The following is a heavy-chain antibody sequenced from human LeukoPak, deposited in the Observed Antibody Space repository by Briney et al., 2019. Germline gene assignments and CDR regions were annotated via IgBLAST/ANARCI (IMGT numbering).Heavy chain of an antibody. V-gene: IGHV4-39*01. CDR2: IYYSGST. Sequence: SETLSLTCTVSGGSISSSSYYWGWTRQPPGKGLEWIGSIYYSGSTYYNPSLKSRVTISVDTSKNQFSLKLSSVTAADTAVYYCASGKDASYYYSMDVWGKGTTVTVSS. J-gene: IGHJ6*03. CDR3: ASGKDASYYYSMDV. CDR1: GGSISSSSYY. D-gene: IGHD5-24*01.